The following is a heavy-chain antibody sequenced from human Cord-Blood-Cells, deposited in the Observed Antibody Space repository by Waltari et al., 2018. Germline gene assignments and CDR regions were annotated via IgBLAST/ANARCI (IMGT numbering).Heavy chain of an antibody. CDR2: INHSGST. D-gene: IGHD3-9*01. CDR1: GGSFSGYY. V-gene: IGHV4-34*01. Sequence: QVQLQQWGAGLLKPSETLSLTCAVYGGSFSGYYWSWIRQPPGKGLEWIGEINHSGSTNYTPSLKGRVTISVDTSKNQFSRKLSSVTAADTAVYYCARGLTYYDILTGSNWFDPWGQGTLVTVSS. J-gene: IGHJ5*02. CDR3: ARGLTYYDILTGSNWFDP.